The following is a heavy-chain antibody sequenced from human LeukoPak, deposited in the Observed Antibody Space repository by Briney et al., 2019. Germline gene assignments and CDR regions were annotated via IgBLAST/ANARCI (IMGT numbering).Heavy chain of an antibody. Sequence: GGSLRLSCAASGFTFGDFEMAWVRQTPGKGLEWIAYISNSGSPTFYADSVKGRFTISRENAKSSLYLQMNSLRAEDTALYYCARDLRQPGLYFDNWGQGTLVTVSA. D-gene: IGHD6-13*01. CDR3: ARDLRQPGLYFDN. CDR1: GFTFGDFE. V-gene: IGHV3-48*03. CDR2: ISNSGSPT. J-gene: IGHJ4*02.